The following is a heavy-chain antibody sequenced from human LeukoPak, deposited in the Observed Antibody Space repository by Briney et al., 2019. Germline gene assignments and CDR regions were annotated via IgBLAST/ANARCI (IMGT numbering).Heavy chain of an antibody. V-gene: IGHV3-23*01. J-gene: IGHJ4*02. D-gene: IGHD3-22*01. CDR3: AKAPLYDSSGYKLGIFDY. CDR2: ISGSGGST. CDR1: GFTFNNYA. Sequence: GGSLRLSCAASGFTFNNYAMSWVRQAPGKGLEWVSAISGSGGSTYYADSVKGRFTISRDNSKNTLYLQMSSLRAEDTAVYYCAKAPLYDSSGYKLGIFDYWGQGTLVTVSS.